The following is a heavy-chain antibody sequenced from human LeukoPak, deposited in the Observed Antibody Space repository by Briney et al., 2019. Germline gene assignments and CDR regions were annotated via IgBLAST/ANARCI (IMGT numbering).Heavy chain of an antibody. J-gene: IGHJ6*03. V-gene: IGHV1-46*01. D-gene: IGHD5-18*01. CDR2: INPSGGST. CDR3: ARVYSYGYYYYYYMYV. Sequence: ASVKVSCKASGYTFTSYYMHWVRQAPGQGLEWMGIINPSGGSTSYAQKFQGRVTMTRDMSTSTVYMELGSLRSEDTAVYYCARVYSYGYYYYYYMYVWGKGTTVTVSS. CDR1: GYTFTSYY.